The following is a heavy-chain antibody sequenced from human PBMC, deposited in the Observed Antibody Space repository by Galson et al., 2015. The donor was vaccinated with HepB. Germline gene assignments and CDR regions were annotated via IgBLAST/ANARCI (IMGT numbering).Heavy chain of an antibody. CDR2: IYYSGST. D-gene: IGHD1-7*01. J-gene: IGHJ6*03. CDR3: ARAVSFKGYNWNYGEGEYYMDV. Sequence: QVQLQESGPGLVKPSETLSLTCTVSGGSISSYYWSWIRQPPGKGLEWIGYIYYSGSTYYNPSLKSRVTISVDTSKNQFSPRLSSVTAADTAVYYCARAVSFKGYNWNYGEGEYYMDVWGKGTTVTVSS. CDR1: GGSISSYY. V-gene: IGHV4-59*08.